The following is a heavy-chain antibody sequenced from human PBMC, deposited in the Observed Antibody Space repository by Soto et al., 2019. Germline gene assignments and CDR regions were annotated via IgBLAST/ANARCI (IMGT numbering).Heavy chain of an antibody. CDR2: INHSGST. CDR3: ARGRRQWLVRYYYYYMDV. D-gene: IGHD6-19*01. V-gene: IGHV4-34*01. CDR1: GGSFSGYY. J-gene: IGHJ6*03. Sequence: SETLSLTCAVYGGSFSGYYWSWIRQPPWKGLEWIGEINHSGSTNYNPSLKSRVTISVDTSKNQFSLKLSSVTAADTAVYYCARGRRQWLVRYYYYYMDVWGKGTTVTVSS.